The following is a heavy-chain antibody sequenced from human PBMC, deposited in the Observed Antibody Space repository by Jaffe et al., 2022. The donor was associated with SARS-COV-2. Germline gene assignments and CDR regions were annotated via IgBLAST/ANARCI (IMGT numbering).Heavy chain of an antibody. CDR2: IYTSGST. CDR3: ARESFIAAAGSLTHYYYGMDV. J-gene: IGHJ6*02. Sequence: QVQLQESGPGLVKPSQTLSLTCTVSGGSISSGSYYWSWIRQPAGKGLEWIGRIYTSGSTNYNPSLKSRVTISVDTSKNQFSLKLSSVTAADTAVYYCARESFIAAAGSLTHYYYGMDVWGQGTTVTVSS. D-gene: IGHD6-13*01. CDR1: GGSISSGSYY. V-gene: IGHV4-61*02.